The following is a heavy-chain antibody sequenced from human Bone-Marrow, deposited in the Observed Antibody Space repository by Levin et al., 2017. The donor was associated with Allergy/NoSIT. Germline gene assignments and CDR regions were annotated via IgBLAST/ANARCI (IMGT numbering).Heavy chain of an antibody. J-gene: IGHJ4*02. CDR3: ARGYYYGSGSYLPLFDY. D-gene: IGHD3-10*01. CDR1: GFTFSSYA. CDR2: ISYDGSNK. Sequence: GGSLRLSCAASGFTFSSYAMHWVRQAPGKGLEWVAVISYDGSNKYYADSVKGRFTISRDNSKNTLYLQMNSLRAEDTAVYYCARGYYYGSGSYLPLFDYWGQGTLVTVSS. V-gene: IGHV3-30-3*01.